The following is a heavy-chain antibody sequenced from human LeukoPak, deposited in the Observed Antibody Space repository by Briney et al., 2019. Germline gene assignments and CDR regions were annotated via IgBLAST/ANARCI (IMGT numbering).Heavy chain of an antibody. D-gene: IGHD4-17*01. CDR2: ISYDGTYK. CDR3: AKESTVTHYYFDS. J-gene: IGHJ4*02. V-gene: IGHV3-30*04. Sequence: PGGSLRLSCAASGFTFSSYAIHWVRQAPGQGLEWVAVISYDGTYKYYADSVKGRFTISRDNPKNILYLQMNSLRAEDTAVYYCAKESTVTHYYFDSWGQGTLVTVSS. CDR1: GFTFSSYA.